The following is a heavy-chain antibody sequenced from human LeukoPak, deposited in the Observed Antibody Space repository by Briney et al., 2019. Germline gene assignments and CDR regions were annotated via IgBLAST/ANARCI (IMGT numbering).Heavy chain of an antibody. CDR2: IYYSGNT. CDR3: AREGAYSDRGAEY. CDR1: GGSMSTYY. D-gene: IGHD1-26*01. J-gene: IGHJ4*02. Sequence: SETLSLTCTVSGGSMSTYYWSWIRQPPGKGLGWIGYIYYSGNTKYNPSLKTRVSMSVDTSKNQFSLKLSSVTAADTAVYYCAREGAYSDRGAEYWGQGTLVTVSS. V-gene: IGHV4-59*01.